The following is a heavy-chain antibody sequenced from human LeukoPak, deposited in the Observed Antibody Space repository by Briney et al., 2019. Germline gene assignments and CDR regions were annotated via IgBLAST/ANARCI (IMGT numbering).Heavy chain of an antibody. CDR2: INPNSGGT. Sequence: GASVKVSCKASGYTFTGYYMHWVRQAPGQGLEWMGWINPNSGGTNYAQKFQGRVTMTRDTSISTAYMELSRLRSDDTAVYYCARGYGDYYWSFDLWGRGTLVTVSS. V-gene: IGHV1-2*02. D-gene: IGHD4-17*01. CDR3: ARGYGDYYWSFDL. J-gene: IGHJ2*01. CDR1: GYTFTGYY.